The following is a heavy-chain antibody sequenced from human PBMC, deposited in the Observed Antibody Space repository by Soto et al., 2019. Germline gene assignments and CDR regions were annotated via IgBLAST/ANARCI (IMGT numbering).Heavy chain of an antibody. V-gene: IGHV3-23*01. Sequence: GGSLRLSCAASGFTFSSYAMSWVRQAPGKGLEWVSAISGSGGSTYYADSVKGRFTISRDNSKNTLYLQMNSLRAEDTAVYYSAKHYYGSRSYYTPFDYWGQGTLVTVSS. CDR2: ISGSGGST. J-gene: IGHJ4*02. CDR3: AKHYYGSRSYYTPFDY. D-gene: IGHD3-10*01. CDR1: GFTFSSYA.